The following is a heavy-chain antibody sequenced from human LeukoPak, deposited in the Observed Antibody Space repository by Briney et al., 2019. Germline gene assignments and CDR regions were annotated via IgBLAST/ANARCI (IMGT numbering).Heavy chain of an antibody. J-gene: IGHJ3*02. CDR3: ARVAYCGGDCSTGAFDI. D-gene: IGHD2-21*02. CDR2: ISSSGSTI. Sequence: GGSLRLSCAASGFTFSDYYMSWIRQAPGRGLEWVSYISSSGSTIYYADSVKGRFTISRDNAKNSLYLQMNSLRAEDTAVYYCARVAYCGGDCSTGAFDIWGQGTMVTVSS. V-gene: IGHV3-11*04. CDR1: GFTFSDYY.